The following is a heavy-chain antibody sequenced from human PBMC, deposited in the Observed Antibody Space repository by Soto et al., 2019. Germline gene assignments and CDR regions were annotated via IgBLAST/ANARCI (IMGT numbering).Heavy chain of an antibody. J-gene: IGHJ4*02. CDR1: GDSVSSTSTA. D-gene: IGHD6-19*01. CDR2: TYYRSKWYS. Sequence: QTLSLTCAISGDSVSSTSTAWSLIRQSPSRGLEWLGRTYYRSKWYSDYAVSVKSRITINPDTSKNQFSLQLNSVTPEDTAVYYCARGSYYSGWVWGQGTLVTVSS. V-gene: IGHV6-1*01. CDR3: ARGSYYSGWV.